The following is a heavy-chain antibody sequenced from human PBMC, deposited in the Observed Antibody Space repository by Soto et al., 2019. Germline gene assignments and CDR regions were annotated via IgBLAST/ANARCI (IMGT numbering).Heavy chain of an antibody. J-gene: IGHJ4*02. V-gene: IGHV1-3*01. CDR1: GYTFTSYA. D-gene: IGHD5-18*01. CDR3: ARDPGYSYGYN. CDR2: INDGNGNT. Sequence: QVQLLQSGAEVKKPGASVKVSCKASGYTFTSYAMNWVRQAPGQRLEWMGWINDGNGNTKYSQKFQGRVTITRDTSASTAYMELSSLRSEDTAVYYCARDPGYSYGYNWGQGTLVTGSS.